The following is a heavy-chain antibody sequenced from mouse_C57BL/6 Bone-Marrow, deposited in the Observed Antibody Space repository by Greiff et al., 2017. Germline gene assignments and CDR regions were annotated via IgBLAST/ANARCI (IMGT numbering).Heavy chain of an antibody. V-gene: IGHV14-3*01. CDR3: ARDYYGSSECLDYSMDY. D-gene: IGHD1-1*01. CDR2: IDPANGNT. J-gene: IGHJ4*01. CDR1: GYNIKNTY. Sequence: VQLQQSVAELVRPGASVKLSCTASGYNIKNTYMHWVKQRPEQGLEWIGRIDPANGNTKYDQKFQGKATITVDKSSNTAYLQLSSLTSDDTAIYDCARDYYGSSECLDYSMDYWGQGTSVTVSS.